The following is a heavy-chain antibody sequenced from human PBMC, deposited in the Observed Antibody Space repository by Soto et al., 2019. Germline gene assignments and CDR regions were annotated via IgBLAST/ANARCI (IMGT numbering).Heavy chain of an antibody. V-gene: IGHV1-45*02. CDR3: ATPGAFGGPSYGMDV. Sequence: QMPLVQSGAEVKKTGSSVKVSCEASGYTFTYRYLHWVRQAPGQALEWMGWITGLNGDTNFAQKFQGIVTLTRDRSMTTAYMELSSLTSDDTGIYYCATPGAFGGPSYGMDVWGQGTSVTVSS. D-gene: IGHD2-15*01. CDR1: GYTFTYRY. CDR2: ITGLNGDT. J-gene: IGHJ6*02.